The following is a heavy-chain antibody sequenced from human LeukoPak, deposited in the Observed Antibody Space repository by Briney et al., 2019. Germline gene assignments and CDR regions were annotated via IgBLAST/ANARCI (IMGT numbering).Heavy chain of an antibody. CDR3: ANERAAVAVAGDY. CDR2: ISYDGSNK. Sequence: GGSLRLSCAASGFTFSSYGMHWVRQAPGKGLEWVAVISYDGSNKYYADSVKGRFTISRDNSKNTLYLQMNSLRAEDTAVYYCANERAAVAVAGDYWGQGTLVTVSP. J-gene: IGHJ4*02. D-gene: IGHD6-19*01. V-gene: IGHV3-30*18. CDR1: GFTFSSYG.